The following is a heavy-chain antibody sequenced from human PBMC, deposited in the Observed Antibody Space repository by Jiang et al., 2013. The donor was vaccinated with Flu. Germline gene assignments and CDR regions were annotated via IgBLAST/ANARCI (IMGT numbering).Heavy chain of an antibody. V-gene: IGHV1-69*09. CDR3: ARVVTPPYDGFRITIFGVVIPPPFDY. Sequence: VQLVESGAEVKKPGSSVKVSCKASGGTFSSYAISWVRQAPGQGLEWMGGIIPILGIANYAQKFQGRVTITADKSTSTAYMELSSLRSEDTAVYYCARVVTPPYDGFRITIFGVVIPPPFDYWGQGTLVTVSS. CDR2: IIPILGIA. J-gene: IGHJ4*02. CDR1: GGTFSSYA. D-gene: IGHD3-3*01.